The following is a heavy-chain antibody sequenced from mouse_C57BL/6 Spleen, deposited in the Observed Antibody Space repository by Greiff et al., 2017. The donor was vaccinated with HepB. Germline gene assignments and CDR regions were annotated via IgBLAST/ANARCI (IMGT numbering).Heavy chain of an antibody. CDR3: TRWLLGRGYAMDY. V-gene: IGHV1-15*01. CDR1: GYTFTDYE. J-gene: IGHJ4*01. Sequence: VQLQQSGAELVRPGASVTLSCKASGYTFTDYEMHWVKQTPVHGLEWIGAIDPETGGTAYNQKFKGKAILTADKSSSTAYMELRSLTSEDSAVYYCTRWLLGRGYAMDYWGQGTSVTVSS. CDR2: IDPETGGT. D-gene: IGHD2-3*01.